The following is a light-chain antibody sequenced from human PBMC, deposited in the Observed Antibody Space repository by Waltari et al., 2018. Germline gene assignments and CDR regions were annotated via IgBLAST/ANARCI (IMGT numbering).Light chain of an antibody. Sequence: SILTQPTSVSGAPGQRVTIPCTGSSSSIGAGPDVHWYQPFPGTAPKLRISGNRNRPPGVPDRSCGSKSGSSASLAINGLQAEDEADYYCQSFDSDARGGVVFGGGTKVTVL. V-gene: IGLV1-40*01. CDR1: SSSIGAGPD. CDR2: GNR. J-gene: IGLJ3*02. CDR3: QSFDSDARGGVV.